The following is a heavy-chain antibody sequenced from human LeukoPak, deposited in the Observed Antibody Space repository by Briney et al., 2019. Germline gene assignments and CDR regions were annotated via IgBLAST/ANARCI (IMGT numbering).Heavy chain of an antibody. D-gene: IGHD5-24*01. CDR3: AGGLEMATITGY. Sequence: GGSLRLSCAASGFTFSSYSMNWVRQAPGKGLEWVSSISSGSSYIYYADSVKGRFTISRDNAKNSLYLQMNSLRAEDTAVYYCAGGLEMATITGYWGQGTLVTVSS. CDR2: ISSGSSYI. CDR1: GFTFSSYS. J-gene: IGHJ4*02. V-gene: IGHV3-21*01.